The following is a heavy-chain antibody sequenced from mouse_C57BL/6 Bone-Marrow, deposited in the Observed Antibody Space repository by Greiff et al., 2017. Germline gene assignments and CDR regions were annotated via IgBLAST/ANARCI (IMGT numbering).Heavy chain of an antibody. CDR3: ARSYYGSIPFAY. D-gene: IGHD1-1*01. Sequence: QVPLKESGAELVKPGASVKISCKASGYAFSSYWMNWVKQRPGKGLEWIGQIYPGDGDTNYNGKFKGKATLTADKSSSTAYMQLSSLTSEDSAVYFCARSYYGSIPFAYWGQGTLVTVSA. CDR1: GYAFSSYW. CDR2: IYPGDGDT. V-gene: IGHV1-80*01. J-gene: IGHJ3*01.